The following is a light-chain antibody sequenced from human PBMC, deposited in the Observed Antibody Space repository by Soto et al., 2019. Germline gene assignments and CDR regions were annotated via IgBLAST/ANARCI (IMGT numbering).Light chain of an antibody. Sequence: EFVLTQTPATLSLSPGERTILSCRASQSVAGSLAWYQQKPGQAPRLLIYDASNRATGIPARFSGSGSGTDFTLTISSLEPEDFAVYYCQQRITFGQGTRLEIK. CDR2: DAS. CDR1: QSVAGS. J-gene: IGKJ5*01. V-gene: IGKV3-11*01. CDR3: QQRIT.